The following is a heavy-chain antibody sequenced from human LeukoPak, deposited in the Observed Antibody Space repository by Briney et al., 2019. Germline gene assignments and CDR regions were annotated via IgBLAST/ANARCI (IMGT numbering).Heavy chain of an antibody. CDR3: ARDPGTMRPFDI. Sequence: GGSLRLSCAASGFTVSSNYMNWVRQAPGKGLEWVSSISSSSSYIYYADSVKGRFTISRDNAKNSLYLQMNSLRAEDTAVYYCARDPGTMRPFDIWGQGTMVTVSS. CDR1: GFTVSSNY. V-gene: IGHV3-21*01. D-gene: IGHD3-22*01. J-gene: IGHJ3*02. CDR2: ISSSSSYI.